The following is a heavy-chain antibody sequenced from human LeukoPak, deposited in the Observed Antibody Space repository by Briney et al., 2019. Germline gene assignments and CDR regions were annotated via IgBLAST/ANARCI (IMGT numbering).Heavy chain of an antibody. D-gene: IGHD3-16*01. Sequence: SVKVSCKASGGTFSSYAISWVRQAPGQGLEWMGGIIPIFGTANYAQKLQGRVTITADESTSTAYMEPSSLRSEDTAVYYCARDLIRGLPGYWGQGTLVTVSS. V-gene: IGHV1-69*13. J-gene: IGHJ4*02. CDR2: IIPIFGTA. CDR1: GGTFSSYA. CDR3: ARDLIRGLPGY.